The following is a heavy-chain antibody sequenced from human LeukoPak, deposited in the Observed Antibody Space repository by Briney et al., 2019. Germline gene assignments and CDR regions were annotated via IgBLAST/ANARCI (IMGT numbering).Heavy chain of an antibody. Sequence: SETLSLTCTVSGASIRSGDYYWSWIRQPPGTGLEWIGYIYDSGSTYYNPSLKSRITISVDTSENRFSLKLSSVTATDTAVYYCARDCSGGSCYGAFDIWGQGTMVTVSS. CDR1: GASIRSGDYY. CDR2: IYDSGST. J-gene: IGHJ3*02. CDR3: ARDCSGGSCYGAFDI. D-gene: IGHD2-15*01. V-gene: IGHV4-30-4*01.